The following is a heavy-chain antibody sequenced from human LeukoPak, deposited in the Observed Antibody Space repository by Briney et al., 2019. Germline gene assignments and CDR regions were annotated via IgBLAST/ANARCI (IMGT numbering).Heavy chain of an antibody. Sequence: PGGSLRLSCAASGFTFSSYGMHWVRQAPGKGLEWVAVISYDGSNKYYADSVKGRFTISRDNSKNTLYLQMNSLRAEDTAVYYCAKVWLRYFDLTTLHYYYYYYMDVWGKGTTVTVSS. D-gene: IGHD3-9*01. J-gene: IGHJ6*03. CDR1: GFTFSSYG. CDR2: ISYDGSNK. CDR3: AKVWLRYFDLTTLHYYYYYYMDV. V-gene: IGHV3-30*18.